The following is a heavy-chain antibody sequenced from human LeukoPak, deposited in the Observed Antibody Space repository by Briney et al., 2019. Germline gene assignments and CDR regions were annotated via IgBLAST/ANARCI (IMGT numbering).Heavy chain of an antibody. J-gene: IGHJ6*03. CDR2: IYYSGGT. CDR3: ARLLPRSTAGTTYMDV. Sequence: SETLSLTCTVSSGSITNYYWSWIRQPPGKGLEWIGYIYYSGGTNYNPSLKSRVTISVDRSKNQFSLKLTSVTAADTAVYYCARLLPRSTAGTTYMDVWGKGTTVTVSS. CDR1: SGSITNYY. V-gene: IGHV4-59*08. D-gene: IGHD6-13*01.